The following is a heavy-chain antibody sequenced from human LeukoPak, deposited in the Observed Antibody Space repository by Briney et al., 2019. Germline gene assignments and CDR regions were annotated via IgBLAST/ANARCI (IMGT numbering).Heavy chain of an antibody. J-gene: IGHJ4*02. CDR3: ARGNFRSDGYNFDY. CDR1: GFTFSSYA. D-gene: IGHD5-24*01. CDR2: IWYDGSNK. Sequence: GSLRLSCAASGFTFSSYAMSWVRQAPGKGLEWVAVIWYDGSNKYYADSVKGRFTISRDNSKNTLYLQMNSLRAEDTAVFYCARGNFRSDGYNFDYWGQGTLVTVSS. V-gene: IGHV3-33*08.